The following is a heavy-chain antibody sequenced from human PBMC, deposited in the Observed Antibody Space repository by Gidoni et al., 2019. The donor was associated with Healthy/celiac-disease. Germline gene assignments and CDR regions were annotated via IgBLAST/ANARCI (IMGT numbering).Heavy chain of an antibody. V-gene: IGHV4-59*01. CDR2: IYYSGST. CDR3: ARDSGYDFWSGYPHYGMDV. D-gene: IGHD3-3*01. CDR1: GGSISSYY. J-gene: IGHJ6*02. Sequence: QVQLQESGPGLVKPSETLSLTCTVSGGSISSYYWSWIRQPPGKGLEWIGYIYYSGSTNYNPSLKSRVTISVDTSKNQFSLKLSSVTAADTAVYYCARDSGYDFWSGYPHYGMDVWGQGTTVTVSS.